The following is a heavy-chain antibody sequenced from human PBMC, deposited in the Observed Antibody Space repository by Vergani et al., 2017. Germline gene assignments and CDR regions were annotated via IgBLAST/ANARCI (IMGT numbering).Heavy chain of an antibody. V-gene: IGHV1-46*01. D-gene: IGHD1-14*01. Sequence: QVQLVQSGAEVKKPGASVKVSCKASEYAFTSHHLQWVRQAPGQGFEWMGIINPSDGTTSYAQRFQGRVTLTRDTSTSTVYMELRSLRSDDTAIYYCALYGVKPNSNWFDPWGQGTLVSVSS. CDR3: ALYGVKPNSNWFDP. J-gene: IGHJ5*02. CDR1: EYAFTSHH. CDR2: INPSDGTT.